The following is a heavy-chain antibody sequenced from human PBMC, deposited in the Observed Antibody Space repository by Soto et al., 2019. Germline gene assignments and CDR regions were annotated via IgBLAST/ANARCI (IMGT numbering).Heavy chain of an antibody. CDR3: TTDDPINRY. CDR1: GFIFSNAW. CDR2: IKSKTNGGTT. J-gene: IGHJ4*02. Sequence: GGSLRLSCAASGFIFSNAWMSWVRQAPGKGLEWVGRIKSKTNGGTTDYAAPVRGRFSISRDDSKNTLYLQMSSLKTEDTAVYYCTTDDPINRYWGQGTLVTVSS. V-gene: IGHV3-15*01.